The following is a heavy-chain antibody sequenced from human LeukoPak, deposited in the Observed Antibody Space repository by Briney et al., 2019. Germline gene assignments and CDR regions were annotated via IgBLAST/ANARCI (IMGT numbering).Heavy chain of an antibody. D-gene: IGHD3-10*01. CDR2: IKQDESEK. CDR3: ARDREEMVRAPYAFGI. V-gene: IGHV3-7*01. CDR1: GGSISSYY. Sequence: PSETLSLTCTVSGGSISSYYWSWIRQAPGKGLEWVANIKQDESEKYYADSVKGRFSVSRDNGKSSLYLQMNSLRAEDTAVYYCARDREEMVRAPYAFGIWGQGTMVTVSS. J-gene: IGHJ3*02.